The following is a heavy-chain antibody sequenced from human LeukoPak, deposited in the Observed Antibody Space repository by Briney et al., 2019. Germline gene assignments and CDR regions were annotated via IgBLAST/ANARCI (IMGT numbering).Heavy chain of an antibody. Sequence: GGSLRLSCAASGFTFSDYYMSWIRQAPGKGLEWVSCISSSGSTIYYADSVKGRFTISRDNAKNSLYLQMNSLRAEDTAVYYCARAPRDSGSYYLDYWGQGTLVTVSS. J-gene: IGHJ4*02. CDR1: GFTFSDYY. D-gene: IGHD3-10*01. CDR3: ARAPRDSGSYYLDY. CDR2: ISSSGSTI. V-gene: IGHV3-11*01.